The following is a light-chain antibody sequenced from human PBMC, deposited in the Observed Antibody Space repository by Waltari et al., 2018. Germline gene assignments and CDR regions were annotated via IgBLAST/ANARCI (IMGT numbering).Light chain of an antibody. J-gene: IGLJ3*02. CDR1: SSDVGGYNY. CDR2: DVS. CDR3: CSYAGSYTPQWV. Sequence: QSALTQPRSVSGSPGQSVTISCTGTSSDVGGYNYVSWYQQHPGKAPKLMIYDVSKRPSGFPDRFSGSKSGNTASLTISGLQAEDEADYYCCSYAGSYTPQWVFGGGTKLTVL. V-gene: IGLV2-11*01.